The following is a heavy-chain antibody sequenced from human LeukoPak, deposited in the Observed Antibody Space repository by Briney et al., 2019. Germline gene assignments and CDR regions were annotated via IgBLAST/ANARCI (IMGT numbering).Heavy chain of an antibody. D-gene: IGHD1-7*01. Sequence: GGSLRLSCAASGFTFSSYWMHWVRQAPGKGLVWVSRINSDGGLTNYADSVKGRFTISRDNTKNTLYLQLNSLRAEDTAVYYCATGNYNRPFDYWGQGTLVTVSS. CDR3: ATGNYNRPFDY. J-gene: IGHJ4*02. V-gene: IGHV3-74*01. CDR1: GFTFSSYW. CDR2: INSDGGLT.